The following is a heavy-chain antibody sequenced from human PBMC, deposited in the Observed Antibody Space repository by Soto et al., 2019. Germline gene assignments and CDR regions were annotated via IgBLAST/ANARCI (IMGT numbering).Heavy chain of an antibody. CDR3: AVSYVDTAMVILGYYGMDV. D-gene: IGHD5-18*01. J-gene: IGHJ6*02. CDR2: ISYDGSNK. Sequence: PGGPLRLSSAASGGTISSYAGHWFRQAPCKWLEWVAVISYDGSNKYYADSVKGRFTISRDNSKNTLYLQMNSLRAEDTAVYYCAVSYVDTAMVILGYYGMDVWGQGTTVTVSS. CDR1: GGTISSYA. V-gene: IGHV3-30-3*01.